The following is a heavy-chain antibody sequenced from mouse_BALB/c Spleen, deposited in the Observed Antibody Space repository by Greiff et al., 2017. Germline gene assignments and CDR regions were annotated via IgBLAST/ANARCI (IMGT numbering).Heavy chain of an antibody. D-gene: IGHD1-1*01. J-gene: IGHJ1*01. CDR2: ISSGSSTI. Sequence: EVNVVESGGGLVQPGGSRKLSCAASGFTFSSFGMHWVRQAPEKGLEWVAYISSGSSTIYYADTVKGRFTISRDNPKNTLFLQMTSLRSEDTAMYYCAREGGNYWYFDVWGAGTTVTVSS. CDR3: AREGGNYWYFDV. V-gene: IGHV5-17*02. CDR1: GFTFSSFG.